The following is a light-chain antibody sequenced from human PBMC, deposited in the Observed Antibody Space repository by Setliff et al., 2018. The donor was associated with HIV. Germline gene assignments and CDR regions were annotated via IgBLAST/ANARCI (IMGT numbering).Light chain of an antibody. CDR1: TSDIGHYNR. Sequence: QSALTQPPYVSGAPGQSVTISCTGSTSDIGHYNRVSWYQQPPGAAPKLIMYEVSHRPSGVPDRFSGSKSGSTASLTISGLQPGDEADYYCSSYTTSITFVFGTGTKVTV. CDR3: SSYTTSITFV. CDR2: EVS. V-gene: IGLV2-18*02. J-gene: IGLJ1*01.